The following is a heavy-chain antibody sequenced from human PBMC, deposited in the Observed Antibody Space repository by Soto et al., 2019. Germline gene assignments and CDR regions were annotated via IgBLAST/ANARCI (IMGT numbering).Heavy chain of an antibody. V-gene: IGHV3-21*06. J-gene: IGHJ4*02. CDR3: ARESEDLTSNFDY. CDR1: GFTFTRYS. Sequence: GGSLRLSCAASGFTFTRYSMNWVRQAPGKGLEWVSSISSTTNYRYYGDSMKGRFTISRDNAKNSLYLEMNSLRAEDTAVYYCARESEDLTSNFDYWGQGTLVTVSS. CDR2: ISSTTNYR.